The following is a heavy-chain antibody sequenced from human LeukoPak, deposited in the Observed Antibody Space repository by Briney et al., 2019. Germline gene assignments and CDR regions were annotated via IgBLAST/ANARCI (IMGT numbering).Heavy chain of an antibody. Sequence: QPGGSLRLSCAASGFTFNNYAMSWVRQAPGKGLEWVSAISGSGGSTYYADSVKGRFTISRDNSKNTLYLQMNSLRAEDTAVYYCAKSGRQYCTTDVCYYYSYMDVWGKGTTVTVSS. J-gene: IGHJ6*03. D-gene: IGHD2-8*01. CDR3: AKSGRQYCTTDVCYYYSYMDV. CDR1: GFTFNNYA. V-gene: IGHV3-23*01. CDR2: ISGSGGST.